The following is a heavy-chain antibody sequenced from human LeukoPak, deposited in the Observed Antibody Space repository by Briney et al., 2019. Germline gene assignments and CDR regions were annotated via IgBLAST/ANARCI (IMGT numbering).Heavy chain of an antibody. CDR2: ISAYNGNT. CDR3: ARVSLGYCSGGTCYFQDH. Sequence: ASVKVSCKASGYTFTSYGISWVRQAPGQGLEWMGWISAYNGNTNYAQKLQGRVTMTTDTSTSTAYMELRSLRSDDTAVYYCARVSLGYCSGGTCYFQDHWGQGTLVTVSS. V-gene: IGHV1-18*01. D-gene: IGHD2-15*01. CDR1: GYTFTSYG. J-gene: IGHJ4*02.